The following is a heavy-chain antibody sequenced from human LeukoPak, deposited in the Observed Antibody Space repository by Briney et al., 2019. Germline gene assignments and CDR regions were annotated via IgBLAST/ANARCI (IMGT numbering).Heavy chain of an antibody. CDR3: ASQGYCSSTSCYTSQYDY. Sequence: SETLSLTCIVSGGSISSSIYYWAWVRQPPGKGLEWIGTVFYNGATQYSPSLKSRVTISVDTSKNQFSLKLSSVTAADTAVYYCASQGYCSSTSCYTSQYDYWGQGTLVTVSS. J-gene: IGHJ4*02. D-gene: IGHD2-2*02. V-gene: IGHV4-39*07. CDR1: GGSISSSIYY. CDR2: VFYNGAT.